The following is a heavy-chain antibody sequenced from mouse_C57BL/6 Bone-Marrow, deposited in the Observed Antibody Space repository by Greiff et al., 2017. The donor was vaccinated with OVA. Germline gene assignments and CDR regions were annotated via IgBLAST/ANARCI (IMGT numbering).Heavy chain of an antibody. V-gene: IGHV14-4*01. J-gene: IGHJ1*03. CDR1: GFNIKDDY. CDR2: IDPENGDT. D-gene: IGHD1-1*01. CDR3: TSGSSYPFWYFDV. Sequence: EVQLQQSGAELVRPGASVQLSCTASGFNIKDDYMHWVKQRPEQGLEWIGWIDPENGDTEYASKFQGKATITADTSSNTAYLQLSSLTSEDTAVYYCTSGSSYPFWYFDVWGTGTTVTVSS.